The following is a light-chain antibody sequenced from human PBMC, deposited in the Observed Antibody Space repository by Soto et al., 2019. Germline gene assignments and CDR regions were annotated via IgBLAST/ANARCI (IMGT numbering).Light chain of an antibody. Sequence: HSVLTQPASVSGSPGQSITISCTGTSSDVGGYNYVSWYQQHPGKAPKLMIYDVSNRPSGVSNRFSGSKSGNTASLTISGLQAEDEADYYCSSYTGSSTLLVFGTGTKVTVL. CDR1: SSDVGGYNY. CDR2: DVS. V-gene: IGLV2-14*01. CDR3: SSYTGSSTLLV. J-gene: IGLJ1*01.